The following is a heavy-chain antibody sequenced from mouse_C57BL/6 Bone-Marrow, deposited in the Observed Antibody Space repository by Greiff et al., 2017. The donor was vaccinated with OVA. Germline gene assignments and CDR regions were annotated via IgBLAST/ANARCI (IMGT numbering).Heavy chain of an antibody. Sequence: VQLQESGAELARPGASVKLSCKASGYTFTSYGISWVKQRTGQGLEWIGEIYPRSGNTYYNEKFKGKATLTADKSSSTAYMELRSLTSEDSAVYFGARYYYGSSPSYWYFDVWGTGTTVTVSS. CDR3: ARYYYGSSPSYWYFDV. V-gene: IGHV1-81*01. CDR1: GYTFTSYG. D-gene: IGHD1-1*01. J-gene: IGHJ1*03. CDR2: IYPRSGNT.